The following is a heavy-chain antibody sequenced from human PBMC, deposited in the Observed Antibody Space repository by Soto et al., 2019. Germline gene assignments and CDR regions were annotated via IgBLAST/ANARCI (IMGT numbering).Heavy chain of an antibody. CDR3: AREDSYGPTVDY. CDR1: GFTFSSYW. Sequence: PGGSLRLSCAASGFTFSSYWMHWVRQAPGKGLVWVSRINSDGSSTSYADSVKGRFTISRDNAKNTLCLQMNSLRAEDTAVYYCAREDSYGPTVDYWGQGTLVTVSS. D-gene: IGHD5-18*01. V-gene: IGHV3-74*01. J-gene: IGHJ4*02. CDR2: INSDGSST.